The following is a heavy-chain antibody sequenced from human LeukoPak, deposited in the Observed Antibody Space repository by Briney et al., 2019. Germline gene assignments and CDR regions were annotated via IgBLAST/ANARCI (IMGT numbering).Heavy chain of an antibody. CDR1: GYSFTDYY. CDR3: ARADRLHGGPYLIGP. V-gene: IGHV1-2*02. Sequence: RGASVKVSCKPSGYSFTDYYMHWVRQAPGQGLEWMGWINPNSGGTSSAQKFQGRVTMTRDTSITTVYMEVSWLTSDDTAIYYCARADRLHGGPYLIGPWGQGTLVTVSS. D-gene: IGHD2-21*01. J-gene: IGHJ5*02. CDR2: INPNSGGT.